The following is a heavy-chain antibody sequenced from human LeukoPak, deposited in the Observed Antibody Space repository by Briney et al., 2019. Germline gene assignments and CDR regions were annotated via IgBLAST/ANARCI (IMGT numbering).Heavy chain of an antibody. D-gene: IGHD3-10*01. CDR3: ARDSYLYGSGSYLGAFDI. Sequence: SETLSLTCAVSGGSIGSGGYSWSWIRQPPGKGLEWIGYIYHSGSTYYNPSLKCRVTISVDRSKNQFSLKLSSVTAADTAVYYCARDSYLYGSGSYLGAFDIWGQGTMVTVSS. J-gene: IGHJ3*02. CDR1: GGSIGSGGYS. V-gene: IGHV4-30-2*01. CDR2: IYHSGST.